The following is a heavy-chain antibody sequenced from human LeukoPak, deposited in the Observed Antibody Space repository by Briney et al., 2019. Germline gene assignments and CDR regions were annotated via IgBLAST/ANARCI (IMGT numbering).Heavy chain of an antibody. CDR1: GYTFTSYA. CDR2: TNTGNGDT. J-gene: IGHJ3*02. CDR3: ARTPRIAAPGGDVFDI. Sequence: ASVKVSCKASGYTFTSYALHWVRQAPGQRLEWMGWTNTGNGDTKYSQKFQGRVTITSDISASTAYMELSSLRSEDTAVFYCARTPRIAAPGGDVFDIWGQGTMVTVSS. V-gene: IGHV1-3*04. D-gene: IGHD6-13*01.